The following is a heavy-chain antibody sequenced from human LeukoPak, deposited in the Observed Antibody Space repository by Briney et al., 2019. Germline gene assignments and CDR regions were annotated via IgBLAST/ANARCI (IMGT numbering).Heavy chain of an antibody. CDR1: GYTFTGYY. V-gene: IGHV1-18*04. CDR3: ARDGPSTTDFDY. CDR2: ISTYNGNT. Sequence: ASVKVSCKASGYTFTGYYMHWVRQAPGQGLEWMGWISTYNGNTNYAQKLQGRVTMTIDTSTSTAYMELRSLRSDDTAVYYCARDGPSTTDFDYWGQGTLVTVSS. D-gene: IGHD5/OR15-5a*01. J-gene: IGHJ4*02.